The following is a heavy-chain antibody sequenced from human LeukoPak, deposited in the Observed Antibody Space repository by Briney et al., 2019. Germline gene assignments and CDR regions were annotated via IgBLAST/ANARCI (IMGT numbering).Heavy chain of an antibody. J-gene: IGHJ6*03. CDR1: GFTFSSYE. Sequence: GGSLRLSCAASGFTFSSYEMNWVRQAPGKGLEWVAFIRYDGSNKYYADSVKGRFTISRDNSKNTLYLQMNSLRAEDTAVYYCAKEGDYEFSDYYYYYMDVWGKGTTVTISS. V-gene: IGHV3-30*02. CDR2: IRYDGSNK. D-gene: IGHD4-17*01. CDR3: AKEGDYEFSDYYYYYMDV.